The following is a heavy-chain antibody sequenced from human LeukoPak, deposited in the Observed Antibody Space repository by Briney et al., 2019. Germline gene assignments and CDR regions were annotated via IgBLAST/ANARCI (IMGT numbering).Heavy chain of an antibody. CDR3: ARLPGGNPWFDP. CDR2: IYSGGST. D-gene: IGHD4-23*01. V-gene: IGHV3-53*01. CDR1: GFTVSSNY. J-gene: IGHJ5*02. Sequence: PGGSLRLSCAASGFTVSSNYMSWVRQAPGKGLEWVSVIYSGGSTYYADSVKGRFTISRDNSKNTLYLEMNSLRAEDTAVYYCARLPGGNPWFDPWGQGTLVTVSS.